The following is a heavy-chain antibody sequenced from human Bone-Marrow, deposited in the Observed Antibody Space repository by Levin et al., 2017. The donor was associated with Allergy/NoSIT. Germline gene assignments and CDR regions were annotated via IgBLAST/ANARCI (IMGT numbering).Heavy chain of an antibody. Sequence: PGGSLRLSCTASGFTLGDYAVSWFRQAPGKGLEWVGFIRSKTYGGTTEYAASVKGRFTISRDDSKSIAYLQMNSLKAEDTAVYYCTRTSGWPTALQYWGQGTLVTVSS. CDR3: TRTSGWPTALQY. CDR2: IRSKTYGGTT. CDR1: GFTLGDYA. V-gene: IGHV3-49*03. J-gene: IGHJ4*02. D-gene: IGHD6-19*01.